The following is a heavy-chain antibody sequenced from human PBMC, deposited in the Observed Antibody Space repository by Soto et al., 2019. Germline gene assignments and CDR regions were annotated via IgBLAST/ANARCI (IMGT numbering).Heavy chain of an antibody. V-gene: IGHV3-11*01. CDR2: INNVGGTT. D-gene: IGHD6-25*01. J-gene: IGHJ4*02. Sequence: GGSLRLSCVASGFAFSNYSMNWVRQSPGKGLEWLSYINNVGGTTYYADSVRGRFTVSRDNSKYSLLLQMTALRAEDSAMYFCARVAFGYHNRTDYWGQGAMVTVSS. CDR1: GFAFSNYS. CDR3: ARVAFGYHNRTDY.